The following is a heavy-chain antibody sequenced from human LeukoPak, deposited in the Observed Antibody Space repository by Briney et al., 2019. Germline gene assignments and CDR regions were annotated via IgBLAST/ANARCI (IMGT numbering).Heavy chain of an antibody. V-gene: IGHV3-33*03. J-gene: IGHJ3*02. Sequence: GGSLRLSCAASGFTFSTYGMHWVRQAPGKGLEWVAVIWYDGSNKYHADSVKGGFAISRDNSKNTLYLQMNSLRAEDTAVYYCAKGDSGSYGALDIWGQGTMVTVSS. D-gene: IGHD1-26*01. CDR1: GFTFSTYG. CDR3: AKGDSGSYGALDI. CDR2: IWYDGSNK.